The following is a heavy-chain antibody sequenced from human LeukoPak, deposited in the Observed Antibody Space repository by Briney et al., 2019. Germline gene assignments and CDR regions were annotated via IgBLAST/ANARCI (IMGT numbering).Heavy chain of an antibody. CDR1: GFTFSTYA. Sequence: GRSLRLSCEASGFTFSTYAMHRVRQAPGKGLEWVAIISYDGTNKYYADSVRGRFTISRDSSKNTLYLQMNSLRAEDTAVYYCARGGCSGGSCYSAECLQRWGQGTLVTVSS. CDR2: ISYDGTNK. CDR3: ARGGCSGGSCYSAECLQR. V-gene: IGHV3-30-3*01. J-gene: IGHJ1*01. D-gene: IGHD2-15*01.